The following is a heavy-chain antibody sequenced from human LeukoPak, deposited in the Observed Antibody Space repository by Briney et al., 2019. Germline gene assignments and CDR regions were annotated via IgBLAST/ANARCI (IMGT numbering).Heavy chain of an antibody. Sequence: SETLSLTCTVSGGSISSYYWSRIRQPPGKGLEWIGYIYYSGSTNYNPSLKSRVTLSVDTSKNQFSLKLSSVNAADTAVYYCARAPRDTIFGVVTAFDYWGQGTLVTVSS. V-gene: IGHV4-59*01. J-gene: IGHJ4*02. CDR1: GGSISSYY. D-gene: IGHD3-3*01. CDR2: IYYSGST. CDR3: ARAPRDTIFGVVTAFDY.